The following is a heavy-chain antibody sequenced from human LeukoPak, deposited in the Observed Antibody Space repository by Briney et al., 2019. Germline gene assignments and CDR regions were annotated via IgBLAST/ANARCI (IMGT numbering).Heavy chain of an antibody. CDR3: ARLALSGIDY. V-gene: IGHV1-2*02. D-gene: IGHD1-1*01. Sequence: VASVKVSCKASGYAFIDYYMHWVRQAPGQGLEWMGRIDPKSGGTSYAQKFQGRVTMTMDTSITTAYMALNSLRSDDTAIYYCARLALSGIDYWGQGTLVTVSS. J-gene: IGHJ4*02. CDR2: IDPKSGGT. CDR1: GYAFIDYY.